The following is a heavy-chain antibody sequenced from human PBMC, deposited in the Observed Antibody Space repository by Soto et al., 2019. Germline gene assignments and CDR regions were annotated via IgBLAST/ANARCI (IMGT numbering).Heavy chain of an antibody. D-gene: IGHD2-2*01. CDR3: ANRVQAAIAYMDV. CDR1: GGSFSGYY. CDR2: INHSGST. V-gene: IGHV4-34*01. Sequence: SETLSLTCAVYGGSFSGYYWSWIRQPPGKGLEWIGEINHSGSTNYNPSLKSRVTISVDTSKNQFSLKLSSVTAADTAVYYCANRVQAAIAYMDVWGKGTTVTVSS. J-gene: IGHJ6*03.